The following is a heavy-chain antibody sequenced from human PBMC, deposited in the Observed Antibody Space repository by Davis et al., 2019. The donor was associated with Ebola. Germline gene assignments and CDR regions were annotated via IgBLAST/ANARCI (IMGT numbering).Heavy chain of an antibody. CDR1: AASISSSSYY. V-gene: IGHV4-39*07. CDR3: AGISYGDGING. CDR2: IYYSGST. Sequence: MPGGPLRLSCTVLAASISSSSYYWGRIRQPPGKGLEWIGSIYYSGSTYYNPSLKSRVTISVDTSKNQFSLKLSSVTAADTAVYYCAGISYGDGINGWGQGTLVTVSS. D-gene: IGHD4-17*01. J-gene: IGHJ4*02.